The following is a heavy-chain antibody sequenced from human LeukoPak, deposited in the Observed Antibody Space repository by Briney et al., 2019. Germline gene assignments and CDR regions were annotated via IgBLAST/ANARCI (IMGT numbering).Heavy chain of an antibody. D-gene: IGHD3-9*01. CDR2: IYTSGST. CDR3: ARGPHFDWLSAYYFDY. CDR1: GGSISSRSYY. V-gene: IGHV4-39*07. J-gene: IGHJ4*02. Sequence: SETLSLTCTVSGGSISSRSYYWGWIRQPPGKGLEWIGSIYTSGSTNYNPSLKSRVTMPVDTSKNQFSLKLSSVTAADTAVYYCARGPHFDWLSAYYFDYWGQGTLVTVSS.